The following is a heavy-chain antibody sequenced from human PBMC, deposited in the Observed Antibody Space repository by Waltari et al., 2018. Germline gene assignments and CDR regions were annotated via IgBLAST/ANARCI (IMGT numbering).Heavy chain of an antibody. CDR1: GFPVSNNY. Sequence: EVQLVESGGGLVQPGGSLRLCCAASGFPVSNNYMKWVRHAPGKWLEWVSLIYSGGNTCYADSVKGRFTISRDNSKNTLYLQMNSLRAEDSAVYYCARDGNGGGVWGRGTTVTVSS. CDR2: IYSGGNT. D-gene: IGHD3-16*01. V-gene: IGHV3-66*01. J-gene: IGHJ6*02. CDR3: ARDGNGGGV.